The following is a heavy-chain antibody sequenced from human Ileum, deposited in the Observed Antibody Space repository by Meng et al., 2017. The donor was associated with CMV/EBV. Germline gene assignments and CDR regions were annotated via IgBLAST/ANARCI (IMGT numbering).Heavy chain of an antibody. J-gene: IGHJ6*04. Sequence: LSLTCAASGFTFSSYAMHWVRQAPGKGLEWVAVISYDGSNKYYADSVKGRFTISRDNSKNTLYLQMNSLRAEDTAVYYCARDYYGSGSYFGGIYYYGMDVGGKGTTVTVSS. CDR1: GFTFSSYA. D-gene: IGHD3-10*01. CDR2: ISYDGSNK. CDR3: ARDYYGSGSYFGGIYYYGMDV. V-gene: IGHV3-30-3*01.